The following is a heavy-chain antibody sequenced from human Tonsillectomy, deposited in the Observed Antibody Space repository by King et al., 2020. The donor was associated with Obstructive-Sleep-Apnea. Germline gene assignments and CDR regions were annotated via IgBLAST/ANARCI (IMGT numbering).Heavy chain of an antibody. Sequence: QLQESGPGLVKPSETLSLTCTVSGGSVSSGSYYWSWIRQPPGKGLEWIGYIYYSGSTNYNPSLKSRVTISVDTSKNQFSLKLSSVTAADTAVYYCAREVASYYFDYWGQGTLVTVSS. CDR3: AREVASYYFDY. J-gene: IGHJ4*02. CDR2: IYYSGST. CDR1: GGSVSSGSYY. D-gene: IGHD2-21*01. V-gene: IGHV4-61*01.